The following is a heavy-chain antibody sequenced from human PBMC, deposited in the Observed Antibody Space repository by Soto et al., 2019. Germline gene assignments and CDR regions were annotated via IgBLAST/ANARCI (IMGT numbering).Heavy chain of an antibody. D-gene: IGHD2-15*01. CDR2: ISGSGART. V-gene: IGHV3-23*01. J-gene: IGHJ4*02. Sequence: EVQLLESGGGLVQPGGSLRLSCAASRFTFSNYAMSWVRQAPGKGLEWVSGISGSGARTFYADSVKGRFTISRDNSKNTLYLQMDSMRAEDTAVYYCATDQWWELLAEDYWGQGTLVTVSS. CDR3: ATDQWWELLAEDY. CDR1: RFTFSNYA.